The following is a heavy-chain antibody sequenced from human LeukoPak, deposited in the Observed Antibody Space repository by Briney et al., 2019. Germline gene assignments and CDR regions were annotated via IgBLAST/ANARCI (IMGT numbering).Heavy chain of an antibody. D-gene: IGHD3-10*01. Sequence: PGGSLRLSCAASEFTFSSYAMHWVRQAPGKGLGWVAVISYDGSNKYYADSVKGRFTISRDDSKNTLYLQMNSLRAEDTAVYYCARDRTVMVRGVAGYWGQGTLVTVSS. V-gene: IGHV3-30-3*01. J-gene: IGHJ4*02. CDR1: EFTFSSYA. CDR3: ARDRTVMVRGVAGY. CDR2: ISYDGSNK.